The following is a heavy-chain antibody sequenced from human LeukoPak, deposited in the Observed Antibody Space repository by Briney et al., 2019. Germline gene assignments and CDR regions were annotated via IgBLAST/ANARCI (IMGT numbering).Heavy chain of an antibody. J-gene: IGHJ4*02. CDR2: IYSGDST. D-gene: IGHD3-16*01. V-gene: IGHV3-53*01. CDR3: VRGFRLGLGAN. Sequence: GGSLRLSSAASGFTVSSNYMSWLGPAPGKGGEWGSVIYSGDSTYSADSVKGRFTISRDTSKTTQYLQMNRLLDEGTAGYYSVRGFRLGLGANWGERTLVTVSS. CDR1: GFTVSSNY.